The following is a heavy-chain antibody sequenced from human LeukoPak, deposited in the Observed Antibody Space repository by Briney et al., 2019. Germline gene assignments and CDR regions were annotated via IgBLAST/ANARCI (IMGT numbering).Heavy chain of an antibody. CDR1: GFTLSSYA. J-gene: IGHJ4*02. CDR3: AKDGSGWYRGNFDY. V-gene: IGHV3-23*01. Sequence: GGSLGLSCAASGFTLSSYAMSWVRQAPGKGLEWVSAISGSGGSTYYADSVKGRFTISRDNSKNTLYLQMNSLRAEDTAVYYCAKDGSGWYRGNFDYWGQGTLVTVSS. D-gene: IGHD6-19*01. CDR2: ISGSGGST.